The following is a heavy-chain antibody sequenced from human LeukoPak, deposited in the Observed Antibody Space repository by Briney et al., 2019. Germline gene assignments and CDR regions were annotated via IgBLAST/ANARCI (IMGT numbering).Heavy chain of an antibody. CDR2: IYSGGST. V-gene: IGHV3-66*01. CDR1: GFTVSSNY. J-gene: IGHJ3*02. Sequence: GGSLRLSCAASGFTVSSNYMSWVRQAPGKGLEWVSVIYSGGSTYYADSVKGRFTISRDNSKNTLYLQMNSLRAEDTAVYYCAKDMYYDSSGYPVPAFDIWGQGTMVTVSS. CDR3: AKDMYYDSSGYPVPAFDI. D-gene: IGHD3-22*01.